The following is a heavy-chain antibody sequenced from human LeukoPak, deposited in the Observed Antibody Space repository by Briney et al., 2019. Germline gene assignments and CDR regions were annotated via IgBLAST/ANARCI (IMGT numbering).Heavy chain of an antibody. J-gene: IGHJ5*02. CDR3: ARGRTIIADYCSSTSCSHRRWFDP. V-gene: IGHV4-59*12. CDR2: IYYSGST. Sequence: PSETLSLTCTVSGGSISSYYWSWIRKPPGRGLEYIGFIYYSGSTKYNPSLKSRVTISVDTSKNQFSLKLSSVTAADTAVYYCARGRTIIADYCSSTSCSHRRWFDPWGQGTLVTVSS. CDR1: GGSISSYY. D-gene: IGHD2-2*01.